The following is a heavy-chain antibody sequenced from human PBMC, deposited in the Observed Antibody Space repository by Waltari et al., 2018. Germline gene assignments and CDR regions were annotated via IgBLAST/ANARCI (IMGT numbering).Heavy chain of an antibody. V-gene: IGHV3-49*04. Sequence: EVQLVESGGGLVQPGRSLRLSCTASGFTFGDYAMRWVRQATGKGLEWVGFIRSKAYGGTTEYAASVKGRFTISRDDSKSIAYLQMNSLKTEDTAVYYCTRGNSRYSSSYWGQGTLVTVSS. J-gene: IGHJ4*02. D-gene: IGHD6-13*01. CDR3: TRGNSRYSSSY. CDR1: GFTFGDYA. CDR2: IRSKAYGGTT.